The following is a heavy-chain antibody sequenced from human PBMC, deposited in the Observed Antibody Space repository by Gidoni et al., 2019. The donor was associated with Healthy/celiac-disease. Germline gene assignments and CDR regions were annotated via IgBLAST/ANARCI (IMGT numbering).Heavy chain of an antibody. D-gene: IGHD3-16*02. CDR2: ISSSGSTI. CDR3: ARGEYDYVWGSYRYSGDPFDY. J-gene: IGHJ4*02. V-gene: IGHV3-48*03. Sequence: EVQLVESGGGLVQPGGSLRLSCAASGFTFSSYEMNWVRQAPGKGLEWVSYISSSGSTIYYADSVKGRFTISRDNAKNSLYLQMNSLRAEDTAVYYCARGEYDYVWGSYRYSGDPFDYWGQGTLVTVSS. CDR1: GFTFSSYE.